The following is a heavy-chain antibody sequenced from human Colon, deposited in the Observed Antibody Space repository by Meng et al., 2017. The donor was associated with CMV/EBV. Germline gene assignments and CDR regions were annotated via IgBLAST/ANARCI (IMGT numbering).Heavy chain of an antibody. CDR2: IRSDGSAT. CDR1: GSTFSDYY. D-gene: IGHD6-19*01. Sequence: QVQLMQAGAGVKEPGASVKVSCKTSGSTFSDYYMHWVRQAPGQGLEWMGWIRSDGSATNYAQKFRGRVTMTRDASVSTAYMELSGLTSDDTAVYFCVRSSGWSLFDYWGPGALVTVSS. V-gene: IGHV1-2*02. CDR3: VRSSGWSLFDY. J-gene: IGHJ4*02.